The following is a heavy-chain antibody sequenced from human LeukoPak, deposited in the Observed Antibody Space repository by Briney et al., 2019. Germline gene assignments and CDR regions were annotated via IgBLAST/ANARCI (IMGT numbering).Heavy chain of an antibody. CDR1: GGSISS. V-gene: IGHV4-4*07. J-gene: IGHJ5*02. D-gene: IGHD3-10*01. CDR3: ARDSGTTGEVKFDP. CDR2: IYTSGSI. Sequence: SETLSLTCTVSGGSISSWIRQPAGKGLEWIGRIYTSGSITYNPSLKSRVSMSVDTSKNQFSLKLSSVTAADTAVYYCARDSGTTGEVKFDPWGQGTLVTVSS.